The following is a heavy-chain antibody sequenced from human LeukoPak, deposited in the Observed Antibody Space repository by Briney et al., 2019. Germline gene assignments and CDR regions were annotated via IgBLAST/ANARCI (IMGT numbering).Heavy chain of an antibody. D-gene: IGHD5-12*01. Sequence: GASVKVSCKASGYTFTGYYMHWVRQAPGQGLEWMGRINSDSGGSTYAQRFQGRVTMTRDTSISTVYMELSGLKSDDTAVYFCTRDLVGYDAFDYWGQGSLVTVSS. V-gene: IGHV1-2*02. CDR2: INSDSGGS. CDR1: GYTFTGYY. CDR3: TRDLVGYDAFDY. J-gene: IGHJ4*02.